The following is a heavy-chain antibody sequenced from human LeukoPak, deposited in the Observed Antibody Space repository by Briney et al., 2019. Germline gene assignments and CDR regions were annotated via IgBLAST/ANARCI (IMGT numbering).Heavy chain of an antibody. J-gene: IGHJ4*02. Sequence: SETLSLTCTVSGGSVRDSSFYWGWLRQPPGKGLEWIGDIYFTGSTYYNPSVKSRVTMSLDTSKNHVSLKLSSVTAAATAVYYCARRSVETVMARSFDNWGQGTLVIVSS. CDR2: IYFTGST. V-gene: IGHV4-39*07. D-gene: IGHD5-18*01. CDR3: ARRSVETVMARSFDN. CDR1: GGSVRDSSFY.